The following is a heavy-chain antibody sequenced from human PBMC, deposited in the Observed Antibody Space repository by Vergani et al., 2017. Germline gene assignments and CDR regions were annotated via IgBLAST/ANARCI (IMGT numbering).Heavy chain of an antibody. CDR2: IQKDGIDK. CDR1: GCTFNQYG. J-gene: IGHJ4*02. V-gene: IGHV3-30*02. Sequence: QVHLVESGGGVVQPGRSLRLSCAASGCTFNQYGMHWVRQAPGKGLEWVAFIQKDGIDKFYADSVRGRFTISRDISKNTLYLEMNSLSAEDTALYHCVKDHPVFDEWGRGTLVSVS. CDR3: VKDHPVFDE.